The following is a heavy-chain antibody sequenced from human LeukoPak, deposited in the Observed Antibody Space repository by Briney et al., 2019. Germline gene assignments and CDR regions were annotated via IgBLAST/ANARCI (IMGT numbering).Heavy chain of an antibody. Sequence: PGGSLRLSCAPSGFSFSVYWMTWVRQAPGKGLEWVANINRDGSEKYYVDSVKGRFTISRDNAKNSLYLQMNSLRAEDTAVYHCARPGTVVPAAIDYWGQGTLVTVSS. CDR2: INRDGSEK. J-gene: IGHJ4*02. D-gene: IGHD2-2*01. V-gene: IGHV3-7*01. CDR3: ARPGTVVPAAIDY. CDR1: GFSFSVYW.